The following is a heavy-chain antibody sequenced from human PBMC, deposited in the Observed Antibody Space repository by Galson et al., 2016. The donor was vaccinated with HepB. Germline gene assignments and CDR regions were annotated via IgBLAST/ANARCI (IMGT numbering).Heavy chain of an antibody. V-gene: IGHV4-31*03. CDR3: ARAAGVRGETWDFDY. Sequence: TLSLTCTVSGASIGSGGYYWTWIRQHPGRGLKWIGYIHYTGFTYYNPSLKSRVIISVDTSKNQFSLKLSSVSAADTAVYYCARAAGVRGETWDFDYWGQGTLATVSP. CDR1: GASIGSGGYY. J-gene: IGHJ4*02. D-gene: IGHD3-10*01. CDR2: IHYTGFT.